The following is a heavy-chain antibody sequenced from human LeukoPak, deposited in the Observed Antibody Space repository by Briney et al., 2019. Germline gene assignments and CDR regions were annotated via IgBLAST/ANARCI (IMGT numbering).Heavy chain of an antibody. Sequence: GGSLKISLKGSGYIFTCYWIGLVRQMPGKGLGGVGIIYPGDSDTRFSRSFQGQVSISADKSIRTAYLQWSRLKASDTAIYYCARHHDYGDYGCFDYWGQGTLVTVSS. CDR1: GYIFTCYW. CDR3: ARHHDYGDYGCFDY. CDR2: IYPGDSDT. J-gene: IGHJ4*02. V-gene: IGHV5-51*01. D-gene: IGHD4-17*01.